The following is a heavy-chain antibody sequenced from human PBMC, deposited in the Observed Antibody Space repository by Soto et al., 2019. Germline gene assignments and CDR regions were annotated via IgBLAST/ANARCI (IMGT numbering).Heavy chain of an antibody. J-gene: IGHJ4*02. CDR2: IIPIFGTA. D-gene: IGHD4-4*01. V-gene: IGHV1-69*13. CDR1: GCTFSSYA. CDR3: ARHVGDYSNFPFDY. Sequence: ASVKVSCKACGCTFSSYAISWVRQAPGQGLEWMGGIIPIFGTANYAQKFQGRVTITADESTSTAYMELSSLRSEDTAVYYCARHVGDYSNFPFDYWGQGTLVTVSS.